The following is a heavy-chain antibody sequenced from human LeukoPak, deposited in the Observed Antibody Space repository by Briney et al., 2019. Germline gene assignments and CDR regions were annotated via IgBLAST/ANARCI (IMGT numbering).Heavy chain of an antibody. CDR1: GFTFSSYA. CDR3: VNALGLATTVTDFDY. CDR2: ISSNGGST. D-gene: IGHD4-17*01. V-gene: IGHV3-64D*06. Sequence: GGSLRLSCSASGFTFSSYAMHWVRQAPGKGLEYVSAISSNGGSTYYADSVKGRFTISRDNSKNTLYLQMSSLRAEDTAVYYCVNALGLATTVTDFDYWGQGTLVTVSS. J-gene: IGHJ4*02.